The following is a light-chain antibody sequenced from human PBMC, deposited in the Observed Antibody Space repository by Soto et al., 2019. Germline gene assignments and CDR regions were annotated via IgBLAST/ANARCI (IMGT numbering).Light chain of an antibody. V-gene: IGLV1-47*01. CDR3: AAWDDSLSGGV. Sequence: QSVLTQPPSASGTPGQRVTISCSGSSSNIGSNYVYWYQQLPGTAPKLLIYRNNQRPSGVPDRFSGSKSGPSASLAISGLRSEDEADYYCAAWDDSLSGGVFGGGTKVTVL. J-gene: IGLJ2*01. CDR2: RNN. CDR1: SSNIGSNY.